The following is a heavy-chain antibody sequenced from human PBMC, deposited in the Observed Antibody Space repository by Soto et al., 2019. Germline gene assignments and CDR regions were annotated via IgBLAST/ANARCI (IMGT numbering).Heavy chain of an antibody. J-gene: IGHJ5*02. CDR2: IYPDDSDT. CDR3: ARLEWLSLAAWFDP. V-gene: IGHV5-51*01. CDR1: GYSFTNYW. Sequence: GESLKISCKGSGYSFTNYWIGWGRQMPGKGLEWMGMIYPDDSDTKYSPSFKGQVTFSADKSINTAYLQWSSLKASDTAIYYCARLEWLSLAAWFDPWGQGILVTVSS. D-gene: IGHD3-3*01.